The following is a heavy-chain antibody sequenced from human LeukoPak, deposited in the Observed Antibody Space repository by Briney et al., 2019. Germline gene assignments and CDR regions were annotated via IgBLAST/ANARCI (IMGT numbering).Heavy chain of an antibody. CDR2: IYHTGTT. J-gene: IGHJ4*02. CDR3: ARSPGLGYSGGSCHFDY. V-gene: IGHV4-59*08. D-gene: IGHD2-15*01. Sequence: SDTLSLTCSVSGGSIGTYYWSWIRQPPGKGLEYLGYIYHTGTTSYYPSLKSRVTISVDTSKNQFYLRLSSVTAADTAVYYCARSPGLGYSGGSCHFDYWGQGILVTVSS. CDR1: GGSIGTYY.